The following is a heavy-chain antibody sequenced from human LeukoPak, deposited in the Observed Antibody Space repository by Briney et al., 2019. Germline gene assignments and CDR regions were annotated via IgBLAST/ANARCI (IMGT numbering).Heavy chain of an antibody. J-gene: IGHJ4*02. V-gene: IGHV4-31*03. CDR1: GGSISSGGYY. D-gene: IGHD4-17*01. CDR2: IYYSGST. Sequence: PSETLFLTCTVSGGSISSGGYYWSWIRQHPGKGLEWIGYIYYSGSTYYNPSLKSRVTISVDTSKNQFSLKLSSVTAADTAVYYCASGSYGDYFPDYWGQGTLVTVSS. CDR3: ASGSYGDYFPDY.